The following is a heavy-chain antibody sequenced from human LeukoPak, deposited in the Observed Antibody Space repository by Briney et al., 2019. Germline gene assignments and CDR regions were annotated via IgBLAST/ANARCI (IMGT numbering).Heavy chain of an antibody. CDR2: IRSKAYGGTT. CDR1: GFTFGDYA. V-gene: IGHV3-49*03. Sequence: GGSLRLSCTASGFTFGDYAMSWFRQAPGKGLEWVGFIRSKAYGGTTEYAASVKGRFTISRDDSKSIAYLQMNSLKTEDTAAYYCTREWGLLDYGDYVEAFDIWGQGTMVTVSS. D-gene: IGHD4-17*01. J-gene: IGHJ3*02. CDR3: TREWGLLDYGDYVEAFDI.